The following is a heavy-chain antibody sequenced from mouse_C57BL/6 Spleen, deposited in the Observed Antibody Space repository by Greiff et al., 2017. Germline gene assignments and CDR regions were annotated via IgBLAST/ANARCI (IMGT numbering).Heavy chain of an antibody. CDR2: IDPNSGGT. J-gene: IGHJ4*01. Sequence: VQLQQPGAELVKPGASVKLSCKASGYTFTSYWMHWVKQRPGRGLEWIGRIDPNSGGTKYNEKFKSKATLTVDKPSSTAYMQLSSLTSEDSAVYYCASPIYYGYDDPLYYAMDYWGQGTSVTVSS. V-gene: IGHV1-72*01. D-gene: IGHD2-2*01. CDR3: ASPIYYGYDDPLYYAMDY. CDR1: GYTFTSYW.